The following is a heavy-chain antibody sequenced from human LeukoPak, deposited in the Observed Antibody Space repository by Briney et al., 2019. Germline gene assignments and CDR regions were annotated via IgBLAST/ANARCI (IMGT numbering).Heavy chain of an antibody. Sequence: ASVKVSCKASGYTFTNYDINWVRQATGQGLEWMGWVTPNSGNTGYAQNFQGRVTMTRNTSISTAYMELSSLRFEDTAVYYCARGVTAGTDYWGQGTLVTVPS. CDR2: VTPNSGNT. D-gene: IGHD6-13*01. J-gene: IGHJ4*02. CDR1: GYTFTNYD. V-gene: IGHV1-8*01. CDR3: ARGVTAGTDY.